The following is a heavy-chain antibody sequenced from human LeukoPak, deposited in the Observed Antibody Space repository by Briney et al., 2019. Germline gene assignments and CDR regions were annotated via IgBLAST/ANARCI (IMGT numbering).Heavy chain of an antibody. CDR1: GYTFTGYY. CDR3: ARGGGSYGDYSLWLGY. V-gene: IGHV1-18*04. J-gene: IGHJ4*02. CDR2: ISAYSGNT. Sequence: GASVKVSCKASGYTFTGYYMHWVRQAPGQGLEWMGWISAYSGNTKYAQKYQARVTLTTDTSTSTAYMELRSLRSDDTAVYYCARGGGSYGDYSLWLGYWGQGTLVTVSS. D-gene: IGHD4-17*01.